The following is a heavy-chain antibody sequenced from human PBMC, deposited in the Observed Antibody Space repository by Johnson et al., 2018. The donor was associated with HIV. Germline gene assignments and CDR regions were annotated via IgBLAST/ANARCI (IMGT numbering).Heavy chain of an antibody. CDR2: MYSGGST. D-gene: IGHD2-15*01. CDR1: GFTVSGNY. Sequence: EVQVVESGGGLVQPGGSLRLSCVASGFTVSGNYMSWVRQAPGKGLEWVSVMYSGGSTYYADSVKGRFTISRDNSKNTLYLKMNSLRAEDTAVYYCARALGYCSVGSCPLDAFDIWGQGTMVTVSS. J-gene: IGHJ3*02. V-gene: IGHV3-66*01. CDR3: ARALGYCSVGSCPLDAFDI.